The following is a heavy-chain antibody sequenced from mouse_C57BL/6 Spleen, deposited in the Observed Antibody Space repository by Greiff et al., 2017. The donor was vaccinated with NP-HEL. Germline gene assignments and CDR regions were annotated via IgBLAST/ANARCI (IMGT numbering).Heavy chain of an antibody. CDR3: ARGVGSTMVDY. J-gene: IGHJ2*01. Sequence: VQLVESGAELARPGASVKMSCKASGYTFTSYTMHWVKQRPGQGLEWIGYINPSSGYTKYNQKFKDKATLTADKSSSTAYMQLSSLTSEDSAVDYCARGVGSTMVDYWGQGTTLTVSS. V-gene: IGHV1-4*01. CDR2: INPSSGYT. CDR1: GYTFTSYT. D-gene: IGHD2-1*01.